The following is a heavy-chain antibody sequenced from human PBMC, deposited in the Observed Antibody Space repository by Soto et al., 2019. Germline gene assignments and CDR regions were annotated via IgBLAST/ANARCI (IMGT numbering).Heavy chain of an antibody. CDR1: GFTFSHCW. CDR3: TQAETGRYSCSGNSYGRDY. J-gene: IGHJ4*02. CDR2: INQDGSEQ. V-gene: IGHV3-7*01. D-gene: IGHD6-19*01. Sequence: EEHLGESGGGLVQPGGSLRLSCATSGFTFSHCWMSWVRQAPGKGLEWVANINQDGSEQYYVDSVKGRFTVFRDNAKNSLYLEMNNLRAHDTAMYYCTQAETGRYSCSGNSYGRDYWGQGTLVTVSS.